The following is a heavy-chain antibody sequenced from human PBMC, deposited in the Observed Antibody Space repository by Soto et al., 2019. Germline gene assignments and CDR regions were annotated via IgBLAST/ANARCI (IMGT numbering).Heavy chain of an antibody. D-gene: IGHD7-27*01. CDR2: INSDGSST. J-gene: IGHJ6*02. V-gene: IGHV3-74*01. CDR1: GFTFSNYW. Sequence: PGGSLRLSCAASGFTFSNYWIHWVRQAPGKGPVWVSRINSDGSSTRYADSVKGRFTISRDNAKNSLYLQMNSLRAEDTAVYYCARLPGYYGMDVWGQGTTVTVSS. CDR3: ARLPGYYGMDV.